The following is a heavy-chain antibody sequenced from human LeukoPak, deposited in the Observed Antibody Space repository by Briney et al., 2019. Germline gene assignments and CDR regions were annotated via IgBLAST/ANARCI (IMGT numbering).Heavy chain of an antibody. J-gene: IGHJ4*02. V-gene: IGHV1-69*13. Sequence: ASVKVSCKASGGTLSSHAMSWVRQAPGQGLEWTGGIIPIFGTANYAQKFQGRVTITSDESTSTAYMELSSLRSEDTAVYYCARDPPEHWGQGTLVTVSS. CDR1: GGTLSSHA. CDR2: IIPIFGTA. CDR3: ARDPPEH.